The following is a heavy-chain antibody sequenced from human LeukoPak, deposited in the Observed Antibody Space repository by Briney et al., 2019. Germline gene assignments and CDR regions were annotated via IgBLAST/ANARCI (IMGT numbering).Heavy chain of an antibody. CDR1: GFTFSSYW. CDR2: INSEGSST. V-gene: IGHV3-74*03. CDR3: TSWGDTTAEYFQR. D-gene: IGHD2-21*02. Sequence: GGSLSLSCAASGFTFSSYWMHWVRKIPGRGLVWVSRINSEGSSTTYADSVKGRFNISRDNAQNSMYLQMNSLRVEDTAVYYCTSWGDTTAEYFQRWGQGTLVTVSS. J-gene: IGHJ1*01.